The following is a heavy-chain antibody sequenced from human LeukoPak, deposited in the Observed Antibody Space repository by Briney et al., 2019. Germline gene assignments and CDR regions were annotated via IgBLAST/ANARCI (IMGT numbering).Heavy chain of an antibody. Sequence: ASVKVSCKASGYTFTSYGISWVRQAPGQGLEWMGWISAYNGNTNYAQKLQGRVTMTTDTSTSTAYMELRSLRSDDTAVYYCTYSSTSSPLYYYYGVDVWGQGTTVTVSS. V-gene: IGHV1-18*01. J-gene: IGHJ6*02. CDR1: GYTFTSYG. D-gene: IGHD2-2*01. CDR2: ISAYNGNT. CDR3: TYSSTSSPLYYYYGVDV.